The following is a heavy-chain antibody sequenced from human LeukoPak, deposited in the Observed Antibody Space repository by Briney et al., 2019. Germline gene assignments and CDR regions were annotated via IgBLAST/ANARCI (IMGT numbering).Heavy chain of an antibody. D-gene: IGHD3-10*01. Sequence: SETLSLTCTVSGDSISRSSYFWAWIRQPPGKGLEWIGSVYSSGSTYYNPSLKSRVTISVDTSKNQFSLKLSSVTAADTAVYYCARVPADLRGGVYWGQGTLVTVSS. V-gene: IGHV4-39*07. CDR2: VYSSGST. J-gene: IGHJ4*02. CDR3: ARVPADLRGGVY. CDR1: GDSISRSSYF.